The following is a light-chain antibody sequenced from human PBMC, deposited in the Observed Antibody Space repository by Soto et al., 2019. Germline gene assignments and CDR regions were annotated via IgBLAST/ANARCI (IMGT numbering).Light chain of an antibody. CDR1: QRFNRN. V-gene: IGKV3-15*01. Sequence: ETLITQSPVTLSVSPGYRAPLSCRASQRFNRNLAWYQQKPCQTPKLLIYFASTRATVIPARFSGSGSGTEVTFTISSLKAEDFAVYYCQQYNVWLLTFGGGNKVEFK. J-gene: IGKJ4*01. CDR2: FAS. CDR3: QQYNVWLLT.